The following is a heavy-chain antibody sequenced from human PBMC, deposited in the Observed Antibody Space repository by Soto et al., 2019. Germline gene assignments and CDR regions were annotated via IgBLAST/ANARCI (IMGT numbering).Heavy chain of an antibody. D-gene: IGHD2-15*01. CDR3: AGELLSVLVAHQRKQYYFDY. CDR1: GGTFSSYA. V-gene: IGHV1-69*13. CDR2: IIPIFGTA. Sequence: GASVKVSCKASGGTFSSYAISWVRQAPGQGLEWTGGIIPIFGTANYAQKFQGRVTITADESTSTAYMELSSLRSEDTAVYYCAGELLSVLVAHQRKQYYFDYWGQGTLVTVSS. J-gene: IGHJ4*02.